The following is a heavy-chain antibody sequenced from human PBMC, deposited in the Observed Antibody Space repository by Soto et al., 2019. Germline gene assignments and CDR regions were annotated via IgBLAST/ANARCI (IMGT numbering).Heavy chain of an antibody. CDR3: ARLSDYGSGSYSLDDYYYYGMDV. D-gene: IGHD3-10*01. V-gene: IGHV5-51*01. J-gene: IGHJ6*02. CDR2: IYPGDSDT. CDR1: GYRFTSYW. Sequence: PGESLKISCKGSGYRFTSYWIGWVRQMPGKGLEWMGIIYPGDSDTRYSPSFQGQVTISADKSISTAYLQWGSLKASDTAMYYCARLSDYGSGSYSLDDYYYYGMDVWGQGTTVTVSS.